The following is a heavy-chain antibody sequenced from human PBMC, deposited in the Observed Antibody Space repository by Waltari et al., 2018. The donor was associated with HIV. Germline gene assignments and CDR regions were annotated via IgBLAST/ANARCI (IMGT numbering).Heavy chain of an antibody. CDR2: IWHDGSNK. Sequence: QVQLVESGGGVVQPGRSLGLSCAVSGFTFRNYDMHWVRQAPGKGLGWVEVIWHDGSNKYYADSVKGRFTNSRDMSKNTLYLQMNSLRAEDTAVYYCASRTYDKRGVGAFDIWGQGTMVIVSS. CDR1: GFTFRNYD. CDR3: ASRTYDKRGVGAFDI. J-gene: IGHJ3*02. V-gene: IGHV3-33*01. D-gene: IGHD3-22*01.